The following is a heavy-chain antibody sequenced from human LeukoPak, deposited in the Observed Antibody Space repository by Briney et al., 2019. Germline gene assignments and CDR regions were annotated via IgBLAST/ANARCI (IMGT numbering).Heavy chain of an antibody. V-gene: IGHV1-18*01. J-gene: IGHJ4*02. D-gene: IGHD3-22*01. CDR2: ISAYNGNT. CDR1: GYTLTSYG. CDR3: AQGAYDRAHHRFDY. Sequence: ASVKVSCKASGYTLTSYGISWLRQAPGQGLEWMGWISAYNGNTNYAQKLQGRVTMTTDTSTSTAYMELRSLRSDDTAVYYCAQGAYDRAHHRFDYWGQGTLVTVSS.